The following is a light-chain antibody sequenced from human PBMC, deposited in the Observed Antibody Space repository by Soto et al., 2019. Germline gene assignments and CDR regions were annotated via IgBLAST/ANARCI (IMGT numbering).Light chain of an antibody. J-gene: IGKJ2*01. V-gene: IGKV3-20*01. Sequence: EIALKQAAGSVHLSTGERASLSCSASQRVGSGSVAWYQQKPGQAPRLRIYGASRRATGIPDRFSGSPSEKDFTLTISGLGPVAFAVYYCQHDGRSTPYALGQGNRLEIK. CDR3: QHDGRSTPYA. CDR2: GAS. CDR1: QRVGSGS.